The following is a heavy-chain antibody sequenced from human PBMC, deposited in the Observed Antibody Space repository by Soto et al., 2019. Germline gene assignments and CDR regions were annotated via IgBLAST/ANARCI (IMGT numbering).Heavy chain of an antibody. CDR1: GYAFNVYW. Sequence: PGESLKISCKGSGYAFNVYWIAWVRQMPGKGLEWMGIIYPGDSDIRYSPSFQGQVTISADKSISTAYLQWSSLKASDTAMYYYARRLVHLRDAFDIWGQGTMVTVSS. CDR3: ARRLVHLRDAFDI. CDR2: IYPGDSDI. D-gene: IGHD6-6*01. V-gene: IGHV5-51*01. J-gene: IGHJ3*02.